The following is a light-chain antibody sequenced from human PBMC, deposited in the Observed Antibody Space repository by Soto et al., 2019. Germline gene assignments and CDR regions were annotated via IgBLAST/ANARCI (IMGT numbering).Light chain of an antibody. Sequence: EIVLTQSPATLSLSPGERATLSCRASQSVSSYLAWYQQRPGQAPRLLIYDASNRATGIPARFSGSGSGTDFTLTISSLEPEDVAAYYCQQRKTFGGGTKVEIK. CDR1: QSVSSY. V-gene: IGKV3-11*01. CDR3: QQRKT. CDR2: DAS. J-gene: IGKJ4*01.